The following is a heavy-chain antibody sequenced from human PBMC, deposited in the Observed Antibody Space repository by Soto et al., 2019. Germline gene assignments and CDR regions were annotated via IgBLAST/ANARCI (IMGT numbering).Heavy chain of an antibody. CDR2: INPNSGGT. J-gene: IGHJ6*02. V-gene: IGHV1-2*02. CDR3: AQKVTIFGVVIPGMDV. CDR1: GYTFTGYY. Sequence: QVQLVQSGAEVKKPGASVKVSCKASGYTFTGYYMHWVRQAPGQGLEWMGWINPNSGGTNYAQKFQGRVTMTRETSISTAYMELSRLRSDDTAVYYCAQKVTIFGVVIPGMDVWGQGTTVTVSS. D-gene: IGHD3-3*01.